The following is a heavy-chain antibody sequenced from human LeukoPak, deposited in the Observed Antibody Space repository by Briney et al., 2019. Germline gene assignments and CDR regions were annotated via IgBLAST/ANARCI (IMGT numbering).Heavy chain of an antibody. CDR3: ARDRSSSWYRWFDY. D-gene: IGHD6-13*01. V-gene: IGHV4-30-2*01. J-gene: IGHJ4*02. Sequence: SETLSLTCTVSGGSISSGGYYWSWIRQPPGKGLEWIGYIYHSGCTYYNPSLKSRVTISVDRSKNQFSLKLSSVTAADTAVYYCARDRSSSWYRWFDYWGQGTLVTVSS. CDR2: IYHSGCT. CDR1: GGSISSGGYY.